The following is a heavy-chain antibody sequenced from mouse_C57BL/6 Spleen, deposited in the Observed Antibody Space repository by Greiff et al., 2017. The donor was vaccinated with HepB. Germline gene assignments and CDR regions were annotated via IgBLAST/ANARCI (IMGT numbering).Heavy chain of an antibody. Sequence: DVHLVESGGGLVKPGGSLKLSCAASGFTFSDYGMHWVRQAPEKGLEWVAYISSGSSTIYYADTVKGRFTISRDNAKNTLFLQMTSLRSEDTAMYYCAKRLGYYAMDYWGQGTSVTGSS. J-gene: IGHJ4*01. CDR1: GFTFSDYG. CDR2: ISSGSSTI. V-gene: IGHV5-17*01. D-gene: IGHD1-2*01. CDR3: AKRLGYYAMDY.